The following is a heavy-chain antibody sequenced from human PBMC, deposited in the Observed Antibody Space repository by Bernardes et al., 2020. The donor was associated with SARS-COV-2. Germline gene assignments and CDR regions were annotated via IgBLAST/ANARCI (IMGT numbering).Heavy chain of an antibody. J-gene: IGHJ6*02. CDR2: IKRDGSET. V-gene: IGHV3-7*03. CDR1: GFYFSDYW. CDR3: ARSAGMDV. Sequence: GGSLRLSCAVSGFYFSDYWMAWVRQAPGKGLEWVANIKRDGSETYYVDSVKGRFTISRDNAKNLVFLQMNSLRAEDTAIFYCARSAGMDVWGQGTMVTVSS.